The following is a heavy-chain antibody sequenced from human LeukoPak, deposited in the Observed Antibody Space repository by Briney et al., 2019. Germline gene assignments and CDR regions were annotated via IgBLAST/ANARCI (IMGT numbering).Heavy chain of an antibody. CDR1: GFIFSTYG. J-gene: IGHJ3*02. D-gene: IGHD3-9*01. V-gene: IGHV3-30*02. CDR2: IRYDGSNK. CDR3: AKDQSTTGSFDI. Sequence: GGSLRLSCAASGFIFSTYGMHWVRQAPGKGLEWVAFIRYDGSNKYYADSVKGRFTLSRDNPKNTLYLQMNGLRVEDAAVYYCAKDQSTTGSFDIWGQGTMVTVSS.